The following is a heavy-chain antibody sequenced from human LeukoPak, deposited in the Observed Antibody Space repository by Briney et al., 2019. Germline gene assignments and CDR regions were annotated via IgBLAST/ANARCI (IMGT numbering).Heavy chain of an antibody. CDR2: IYHSGST. D-gene: IGHD4-17*01. Sequence: PSETLSLTCAVSGGSISSSNWWSWVRQPPGKGLEWIGEIYHSGSTNYNPSLKSRVTISVDKSKNQFSLKLSSVTAADTAVYYCARADDYGDYCFDYWGQGTLVTVSS. J-gene: IGHJ4*02. CDR3: ARADDYGDYCFDY. V-gene: IGHV4-4*02. CDR1: GGSISSSNW.